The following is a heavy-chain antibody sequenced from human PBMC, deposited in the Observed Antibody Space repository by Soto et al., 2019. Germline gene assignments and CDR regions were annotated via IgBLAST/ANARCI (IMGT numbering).Heavy chain of an antibody. CDR3: AKVVVAATRHTDFDS. CDR2: IYYDGST. CDR1: CGSINSNNYY. J-gene: IGHJ4*02. V-gene: IGHV4-39*02. D-gene: IGHD2-15*01. Sequence: PSGALSLTGTVSCGSINSNNYYWAWIRQPAGKGLALIASIYYDGSTYYNPSLKSRVSISVDTSKNHFSLKLSSATAADTAVYYCAKVVVAATRHTDFDSWGQGTLVTVSS.